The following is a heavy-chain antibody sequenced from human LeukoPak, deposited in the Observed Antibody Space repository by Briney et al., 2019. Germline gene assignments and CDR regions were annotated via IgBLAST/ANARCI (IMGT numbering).Heavy chain of an antibody. V-gene: IGHV4-59*01. CDR2: IYYSGIT. J-gene: IGHJ4*02. D-gene: IGHD3-22*01. CDR3: ARDLRDSSGYWTFVS. CDR1: GGSISTYY. Sequence: SETLSLTCTVAGGSISTYYWNWIRQPPGKGQEWIGDIYYSGITNYSPSLKSRVTISVDTSKNQFSLKLSPVTGADTAVYYCARDLRDSSGYWTFVSWGQGTLVTVSS.